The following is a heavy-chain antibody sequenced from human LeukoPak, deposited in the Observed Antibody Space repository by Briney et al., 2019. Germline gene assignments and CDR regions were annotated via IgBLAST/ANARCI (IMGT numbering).Heavy chain of an antibody. J-gene: IGHJ4*02. CDR1: GFTFSSYG. V-gene: IGHV3-30*18. Sequence: GGSLRPSCAASGFTFSSYGMHWVRQAPGKGLEWVAVISYDGSNKYYADSVKGRFTISRDNSKNTLYLQMNSLRAEDTAVYYCAKEMADNWNDGFDYWGQGTLVTVSS. CDR3: AKEMADNWNDGFDY. D-gene: IGHD1-1*01. CDR2: ISYDGSNK.